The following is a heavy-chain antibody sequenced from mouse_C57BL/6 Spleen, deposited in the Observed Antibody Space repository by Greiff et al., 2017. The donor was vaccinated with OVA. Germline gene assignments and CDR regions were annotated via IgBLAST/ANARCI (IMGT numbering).Heavy chain of an antibody. J-gene: IGHJ1*03. CDR2: INPSNGGT. CDR3: ARGFRGYWYFDV. Sequence: QVQLQQPGTELVKPGASVKLSCKASGYTFTSYWMHWVKQRPGQGLEWLGNINPSNGGTNYNEKFKSKATLTVDKSSSTAYMQLSSLTSEDSAVYYCARGFRGYWYFDVWGTGTTVTVSS. CDR1: GYTFTSYW. V-gene: IGHV1-53*01.